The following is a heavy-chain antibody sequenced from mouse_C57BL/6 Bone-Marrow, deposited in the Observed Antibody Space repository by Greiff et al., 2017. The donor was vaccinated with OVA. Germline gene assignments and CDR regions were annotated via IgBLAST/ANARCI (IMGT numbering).Heavy chain of an antibody. CDR2: IDPETGGT. CDR1: GYTFTDYE. J-gene: IGHJ2*01. CDR3: TDFDY. V-gene: IGHV1-15*01. Sequence: QVQLQQPGAELVRPGASVTLSCKASGYTFTDYEMHWVKQTPVHGLEWIGAIDPETGGTAYNQKFEGKAILTADKSSSTAYMELRSLTSEDSAVYYCTDFDYWGQGTTLTVSS.